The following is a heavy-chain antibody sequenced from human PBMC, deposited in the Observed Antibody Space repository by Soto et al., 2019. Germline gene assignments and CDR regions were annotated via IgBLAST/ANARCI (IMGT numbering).Heavy chain of an antibody. Sequence: PSATLSLTCAVYGGSFSGYYWSWIRQPPGKGLEWIGEINHSGSTNYNPSLKSRVTISVDTSKNQFSLKLSSVTAEDTAVYYCAKWGGAGSDYWGQGTLVTVSS. J-gene: IGHJ4*02. CDR2: INHSGST. D-gene: IGHD1-26*01. CDR3: AKWGGAGSDY. V-gene: IGHV4-34*01. CDR1: GGSFSGYY.